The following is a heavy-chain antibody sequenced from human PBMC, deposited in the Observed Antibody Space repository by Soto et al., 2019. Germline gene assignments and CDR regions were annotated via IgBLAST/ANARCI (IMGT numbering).Heavy chain of an antibody. Sequence: EVHLVESGGGLVQPGRSLKLSCVASGFTFDDYAMYWVRQAPGKGPEWVSGISWSGTNIAYADSVKGRFTISRDNAKNTLYLQMNSLRADDTALYYCAKGGSAALISAAGTGIWFDPWGQGSLVTVSS. CDR1: GFTFDDYA. CDR3: AKGGSAALISAAGTGIWFDP. D-gene: IGHD6-13*01. CDR2: ISWSGTNI. V-gene: IGHV3-9*01. J-gene: IGHJ5*02.